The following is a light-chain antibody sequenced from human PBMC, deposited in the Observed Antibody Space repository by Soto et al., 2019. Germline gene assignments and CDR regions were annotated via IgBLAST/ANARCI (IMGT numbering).Light chain of an antibody. Sequence: QSVLTQPPSVSGAPGQRVTISCTGSGSNIGAHYDVHWYQQVPGTAPKLVIYATTSRPSGVPDRFSGSKSGTSASLAITGPQAEDEAVYYCQSFDNSLSGVVFGAGTQLTVL. J-gene: IGLJ2*01. CDR1: GSNIGAHYD. CDR2: ATT. CDR3: QSFDNSLSGVV. V-gene: IGLV1-40*01.